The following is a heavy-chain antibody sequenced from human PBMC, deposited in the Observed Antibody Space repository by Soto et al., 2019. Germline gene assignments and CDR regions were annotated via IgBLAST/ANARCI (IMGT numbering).Heavy chain of an antibody. V-gene: IGHV1-24*01. J-gene: IGHJ4*02. CDR1: DFRLTELS. D-gene: IGHD2-2*01. CDR2: FDPEDEEI. CDR3: ATDRRRDAKNEGREFES. Sequence: RASVKISCKVSDFRLTELSLHWVRQAPGKGFEWLGGFDPEDEEIVYSQKMRGRVTMTEDTSTDTAYMDLSSLRSEDTAVYFCATDRRRDAKNEGREFESWGKGTLVTVSS.